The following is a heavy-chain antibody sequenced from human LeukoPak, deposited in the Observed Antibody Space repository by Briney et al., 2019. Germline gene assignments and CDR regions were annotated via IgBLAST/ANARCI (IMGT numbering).Heavy chain of an antibody. Sequence: SETLSLPCTVSGGSISSYYWSWLRQPPGKGLEWIGYIYYSGSTNYNPSLKSRVTISVDTSKNQFSLKLCSVTAADTAVYYCARYEQLAYFDYWGQGTLVTVSS. D-gene: IGHD6-6*01. CDR2: IYYSGST. CDR1: GGSISSYY. J-gene: IGHJ4*02. V-gene: IGHV4-59*01. CDR3: ARYEQLAYFDY.